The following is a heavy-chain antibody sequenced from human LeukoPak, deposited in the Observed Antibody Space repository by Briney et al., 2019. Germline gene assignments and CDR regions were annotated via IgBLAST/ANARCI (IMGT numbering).Heavy chain of an antibody. Sequence: ASVKVSCKVSGYTLTELSMHWVRQAPGKGLEWMGGFDPEDGETIYAQKFQGRVTMTEDTSTDTAYMELSSLRSEDTAVYYCARPDERVPAAVNYYMDAWGKGTTVTVSS. CDR1: GYTLTELS. CDR2: FDPEDGET. CDR3: ARPDERVPAAVNYYMDA. D-gene: IGHD2-2*01. V-gene: IGHV1-24*01. J-gene: IGHJ6*03.